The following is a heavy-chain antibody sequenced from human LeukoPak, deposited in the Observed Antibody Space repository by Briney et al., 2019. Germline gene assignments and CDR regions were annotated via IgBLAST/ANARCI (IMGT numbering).Heavy chain of an antibody. CDR2: ISSSSSYI. CDR3: ARDYYGSGSYYKGSGFLY. J-gene: IGHJ4*02. V-gene: IGHV3-21*01. D-gene: IGHD3-10*01. CDR1: GFTFSSYS. Sequence: PGGSLRLSCAASGFTFSSYSMNWVRQAPGKGLEWVSSISSSSSYIYYADPVKGRFTISRDNAKNSLYLQMNSLRAEDTAVYYCARDYYGSGSYYKGSGFLYWGQGTLVTVSS.